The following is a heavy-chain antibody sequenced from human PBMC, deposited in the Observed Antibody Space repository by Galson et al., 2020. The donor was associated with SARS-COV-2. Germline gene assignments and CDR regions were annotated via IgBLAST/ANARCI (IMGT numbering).Heavy chain of an antibody. D-gene: IGHD3-3*01. V-gene: IGHV3-64D*08. CDR1: GFTFSNYA. Sequence: GGSLRLSCSASGFTFSNYAMHWVRQAPGKGLESVSAITSNGDTTYYADSARGRFTISRDNSKNTLYLQMSSLRPEDTAVYYCVKKLAILRFVDWLPLLGDAFDIWGQGTVVTVSS. CDR2: ITSNGDTT. CDR3: VKKLAILRFVDWLPLLGDAFDI. J-gene: IGHJ3*02.